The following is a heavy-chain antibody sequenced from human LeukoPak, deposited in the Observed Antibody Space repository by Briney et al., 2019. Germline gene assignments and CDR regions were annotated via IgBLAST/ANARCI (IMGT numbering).Heavy chain of an antibody. CDR3: ARDIGSRI. Sequence: SETLSLTCTVSGASINTYYWSWFRQPAGEGLEWIGRIHASGSTYYNPSLKSRVSMSMDMSKNQFSLRLQSMTAADTAVFYCARDIGSRIWGKGTTVIVSS. V-gene: IGHV4-4*07. CDR2: IHASGST. CDR1: GASINTYY. J-gene: IGHJ6*04. D-gene: IGHD1-26*01.